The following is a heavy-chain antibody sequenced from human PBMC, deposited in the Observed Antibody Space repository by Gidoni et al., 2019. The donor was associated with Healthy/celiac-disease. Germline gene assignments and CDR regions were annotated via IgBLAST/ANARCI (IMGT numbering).Heavy chain of an antibody. Sequence: QVQLVQSGAEVKKPGASVKVSCKASGYTFPGSYMHWVRQAPGPGLEWMGWIKPNSGGTNYAQKCQGWVTMTRDTSISTAYMELSRLRSDDTAVYYCARGTRVVVPAARKKYYYYYGMDGWGKGTTVTVSS. V-gene: IGHV1-2*04. CDR2: IKPNSGGT. CDR3: ARGTRVVVPAARKKYYYYYGMDG. D-gene: IGHD2-2*01. J-gene: IGHJ6*04. CDR1: GYTFPGSY.